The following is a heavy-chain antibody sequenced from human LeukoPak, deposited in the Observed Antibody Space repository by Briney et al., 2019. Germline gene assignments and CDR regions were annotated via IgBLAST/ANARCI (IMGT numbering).Heavy chain of an antibody. J-gene: IGHJ4*02. V-gene: IGHV4-39*01. CDR3: ARRTSNPVGAIDY. CDR1: GGSISISNYY. D-gene: IGHD1-26*01. Sequence: PSETLSLTCTVSGGSISISNYYWGWIRQPPGRGLEWIGSISYNGTYYNPSLKSRLTISVDTSKNHFSLNLRSVTAADTAVYCCARRTSNPVGAIDYWGQGTLVTVSS. CDR2: ISYNGT.